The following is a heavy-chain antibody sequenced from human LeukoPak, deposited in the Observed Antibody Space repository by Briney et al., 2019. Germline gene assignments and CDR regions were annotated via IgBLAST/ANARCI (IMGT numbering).Heavy chain of an antibody. CDR1: GGSISGYY. CDR3: ARRGSDADYMYYFDY. V-gene: IGHV4-59*08. D-gene: IGHD4-11*01. Sequence: SETLSLTCTVSGGSISGYYWSWIRQPPGKGLEWIGYIYYSGSTNYNPSLKSRVTISLDTSKNQFSLKLSSVTAADTAVYYCARRGSDADYMYYFDYWGQGTLVTVSS. CDR2: IYYSGST. J-gene: IGHJ4*02.